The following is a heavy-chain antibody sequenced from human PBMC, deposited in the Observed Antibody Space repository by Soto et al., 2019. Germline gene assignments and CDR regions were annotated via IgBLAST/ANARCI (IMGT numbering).Heavy chain of an antibody. J-gene: IGHJ4*02. D-gene: IGHD4-4*01. CDR1: GGSISSSNW. Sequence: SETLSLTCAVSGGSISSSNWWSWVRQPPGKGLEWIGEIYHSGSTNYNPSLKSRVTISVDKSKNQFSLKLSSVTAAATAVYYCARLGTTVTSFDYWGQGTLVTVSS. CDR3: ARLGTTVTSFDY. V-gene: IGHV4-4*02. CDR2: IYHSGST.